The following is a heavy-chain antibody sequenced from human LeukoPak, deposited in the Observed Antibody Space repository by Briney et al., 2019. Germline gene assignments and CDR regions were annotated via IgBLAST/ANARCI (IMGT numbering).Heavy chain of an antibody. CDR2: IYYSGST. CDR1: GGYITNNY. V-gene: IGHV4-59*01. Sequence: PSETLSLTCTVSGGYITNNYWSWIRQPPGKGPEWIGYIYYSGSTNYNPSLKSRVTISVDTSKNQFSLKLSSVTAADTAVYYCARAGIAAAGTAWFDPWGQGTLVTVSS. CDR3: ARAGIAAAGTAWFDP. D-gene: IGHD6-13*01. J-gene: IGHJ5*02.